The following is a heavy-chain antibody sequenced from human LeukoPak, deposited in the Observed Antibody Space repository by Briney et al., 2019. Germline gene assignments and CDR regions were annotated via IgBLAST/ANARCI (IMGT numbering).Heavy chain of an antibody. CDR3: ARVSTIEVRH. D-gene: IGHD6-19*01. Sequence: PGGSLRLSCAASGFTISNYNMNWVRQPPGKGLEWLSYMDRIGSIIYYADSVKGRFTISRDNAKNSLYLQMNSLRAEDTAIYYCARVSTIEVRHWGQGTLVTVSS. J-gene: IGHJ4*02. V-gene: IGHV3-48*01. CDR2: MDRIGSII. CDR1: GFTISNYN.